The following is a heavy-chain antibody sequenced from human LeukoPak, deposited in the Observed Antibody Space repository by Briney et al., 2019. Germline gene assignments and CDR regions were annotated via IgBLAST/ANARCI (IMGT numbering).Heavy chain of an antibody. J-gene: IGHJ3*02. V-gene: IGHV1-69*04. Sequence: VASVKVSCKASGGTFSSYAISWVRQAPGQGLEWMGRIIPILGIANYAQKFQGRVTITADKSTSTAYMELSSLRSEDTAVYYCASLGMLKAFDIWGQGTMVTVSS. CDR3: ASLGMLKAFDI. CDR1: GGTFSSYA. CDR2: IIPILGIA. D-gene: IGHD7-27*01.